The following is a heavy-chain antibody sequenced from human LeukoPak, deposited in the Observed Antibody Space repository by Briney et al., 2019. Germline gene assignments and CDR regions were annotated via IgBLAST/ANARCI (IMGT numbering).Heavy chain of an antibody. CDR1: GFTFSSYS. J-gene: IGHJ4*02. Sequence: AGGSLRLSCAASGFTFSSYSMNWVRQAPGKGLEWVSSISSSSSYIYYADSVKGRFTISRDNAKNSLYLQMNSLRAEDTAVYYCAKVPNYDYVWGSYRQYAAGYYFDYWGQGTLVTVSS. D-gene: IGHD3-16*02. CDR3: AKVPNYDYVWGSYRQYAAGYYFDY. CDR2: ISSSSSYI. V-gene: IGHV3-21*04.